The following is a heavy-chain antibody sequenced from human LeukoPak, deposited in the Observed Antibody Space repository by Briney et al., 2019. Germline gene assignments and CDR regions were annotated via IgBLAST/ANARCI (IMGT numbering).Heavy chain of an antibody. D-gene: IGHD2-15*01. CDR1: GGSISSYY. J-gene: IGHJ3*02. Sequence: SVTLSLTCTVSGGSISSYYWSWIRQPAGKGLEWIGRIYTSGSTNYNPSLKSRVTMSVDTSKNQFSLKLSSVTAADTAVYYCARDPYCSGGSCYDDAFDIWGQGTMVTVSS. CDR2: IYTSGST. CDR3: ARDPYCSGGSCYDDAFDI. V-gene: IGHV4-4*07.